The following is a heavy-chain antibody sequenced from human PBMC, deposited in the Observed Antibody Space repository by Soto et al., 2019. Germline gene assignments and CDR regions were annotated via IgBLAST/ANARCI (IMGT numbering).Heavy chain of an antibody. J-gene: IGHJ4*02. CDR2: INAGIGNT. D-gene: IGHD4-17*01. CDR3: ASESYGGAFDY. CDR1: GYTFTSYA. V-gene: IGHV1-3*01. Sequence: ASVKVSCKASGYTFTSYAMHWVGQAPGQRLEWMGWINAGIGNTKYSQKFQGRVTITRDTSASTAYMELSSLRSEDTAVYYCASESYGGAFDYWGQGTLVTVSS.